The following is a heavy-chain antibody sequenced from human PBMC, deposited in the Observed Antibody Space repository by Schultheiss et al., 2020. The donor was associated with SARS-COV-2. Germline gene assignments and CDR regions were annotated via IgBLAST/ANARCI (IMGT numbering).Heavy chain of an antibody. CDR2: IWYDGSNK. D-gene: IGHD3-3*01. J-gene: IGHJ6*02. Sequence: GGSLRLSCAASGFTFSSYGMHWVRQAPGKGLEWVAVIWYDGSNKYYADSVKGRFTISRDNSKNTLYLQMNSLRAEDTAVYYCARDLVIFGVRWDYYYYYGMDVWGQGTTVTVSS. CDR1: GFTFSSYG. V-gene: IGHV3-33*08. CDR3: ARDLVIFGVRWDYYYYYGMDV.